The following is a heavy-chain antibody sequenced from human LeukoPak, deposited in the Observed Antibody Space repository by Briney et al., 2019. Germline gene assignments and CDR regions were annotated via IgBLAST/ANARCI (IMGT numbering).Heavy chain of an antibody. J-gene: IGHJ4*02. CDR2: IIPIFGTA. CDR3: ARAYSGYDFFDY. V-gene: IGHV1-69*13. CDR1: GGXFSRYA. Sequence: ASVKVSCKASGGXFSRYAISWVRQAPGQGLEWMGGIIPIFGTANYAQKFQGRVTITADESTSTAYMEVSSLRSEDTAVYYCARAYSGYDFFDYWGQGILVTVSS. D-gene: IGHD5-12*01.